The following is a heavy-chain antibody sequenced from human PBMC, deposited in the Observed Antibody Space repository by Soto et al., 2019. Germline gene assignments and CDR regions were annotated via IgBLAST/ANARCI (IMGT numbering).Heavy chain of an antibody. CDR2: IYNSGST. Sequence: TSETLSLTCTVSCGSISSGDYYWSWIRQPPGKGLEWIGYIYNSGSTYYNPSLKSRVTTSVDTSKNQFSLKLSSVTAADTAVYYCARYSGYDSGNAFDIWGQGTMVSVSS. CDR3: ARYSGYDSGNAFDI. J-gene: IGHJ3*02. D-gene: IGHD5-12*01. V-gene: IGHV4-30-4*01. CDR1: CGSISSGDYY.